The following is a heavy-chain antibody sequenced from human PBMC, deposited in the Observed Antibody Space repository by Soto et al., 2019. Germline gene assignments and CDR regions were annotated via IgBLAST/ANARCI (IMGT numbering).Heavy chain of an antibody. CDR1: GYTFTSYG. CDR2: ISAYNGNT. Sequence: ASVKVSCKASGYTFTSYGISWVRQAPGQGLEWMGWISAYNGNTNYAQKLQGRVTMTTDTSTSTAYMELRSLRSDDTAVYYCARHCGGDCYRLYYYYGMDVWRQGTTVTVSS. CDR3: ARHCGGDCYRLYYYYGMDV. V-gene: IGHV1-18*04. J-gene: IGHJ6*02. D-gene: IGHD2-21*02.